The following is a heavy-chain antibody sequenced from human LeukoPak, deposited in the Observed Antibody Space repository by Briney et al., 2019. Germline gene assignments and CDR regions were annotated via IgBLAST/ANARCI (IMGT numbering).Heavy chain of an antibody. CDR2: INSDGSST. CDR1: GFTFSSYW. V-gene: IGHV3-74*01. Sequence: GGSLRLSCVVSGFTFSSYWMHWVRQAPGKGLVWVSRINSDGSSTSYADSVKGRFTISRDNAKNTLYLRMNSLRAEDTAVYYCARVVRNAAFDYWGQGTLVTVSS. D-gene: IGHD6-13*01. J-gene: IGHJ4*02. CDR3: ARVVRNAAFDY.